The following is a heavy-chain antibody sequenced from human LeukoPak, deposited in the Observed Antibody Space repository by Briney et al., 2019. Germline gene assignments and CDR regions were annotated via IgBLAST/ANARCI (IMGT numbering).Heavy chain of an antibody. J-gene: IGHJ3*02. V-gene: IGHV4-34*01. CDR3: ARPPRGPGAFDI. Sequence: SETLSLTCAVYGGSFSGYYWSWIRQPPGKGLEWIGEINHSGSTNYNPSLKSRVTISVDTSKNQFSLKLSSVTAADTAVYYCARPPRGPGAFDIWGQGTMVTVSS. CDR2: INHSGST. CDR1: GGSFSGYY. D-gene: IGHD3-10*01.